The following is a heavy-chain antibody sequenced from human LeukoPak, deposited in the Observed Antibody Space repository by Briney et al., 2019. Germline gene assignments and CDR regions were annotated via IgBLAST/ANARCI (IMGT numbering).Heavy chain of an antibody. CDR1: GFTFSSYS. J-gene: IGHJ4*02. CDR2: ISSSSSYI. V-gene: IGHV3-21*01. Sequence: GGSLRLSCAASGFTFSSYSMNWVRHPPGRGLEWVSSISSSSSYIYYADSVKGPFTISRDNAKNSLYLQMNSLRAEDTAVYYCARESDYGDYFDYWGQGTLVTVSS. CDR3: ARESDYGDYFDY. D-gene: IGHD4-17*01.